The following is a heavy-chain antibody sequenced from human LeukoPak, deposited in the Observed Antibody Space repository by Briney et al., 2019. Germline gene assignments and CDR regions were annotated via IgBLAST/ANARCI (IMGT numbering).Heavy chain of an antibody. Sequence: PGGSLRLSCAASGFTFSSYGMHWVRQAPGKVLEWVAVISYDGSNKYYADSVKGRFTISRDNSKNTLYLQMNSLRAEDTAVYYCAKEGYSSGWIDYWGQGTLATVSS. CDR3: AKEGYSSGWIDY. J-gene: IGHJ4*02. CDR1: GFTFSSYG. D-gene: IGHD6-19*01. V-gene: IGHV3-30*18. CDR2: ISYDGSNK.